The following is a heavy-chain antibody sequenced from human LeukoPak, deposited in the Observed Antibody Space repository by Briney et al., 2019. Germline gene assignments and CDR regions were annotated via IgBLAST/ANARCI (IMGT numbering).Heavy chain of an antibody. J-gene: IGHJ4*02. CDR2: IYSSGST. CDR3: ARRAVAENYFDY. D-gene: IGHD6-19*01. Sequence: SDTLSLTCTVSGGSISSYYWTWIRQPPGKGLEWIGYIYSSGSTTYNPSLKSRVTISVDMSMNQFSLKLNSVTAADTAMYYCARRAVAENYFDYWGQGTLVTGSS. V-gene: IGHV4-59*08. CDR1: GGSISSYY.